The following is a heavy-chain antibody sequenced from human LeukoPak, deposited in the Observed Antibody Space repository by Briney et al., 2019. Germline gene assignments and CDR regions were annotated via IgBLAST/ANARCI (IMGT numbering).Heavy chain of an antibody. CDR2: IYYSGST. Sequence: PPETLSLTCTVSGGSISSSSYYWGWIRQPPGKGLEWIGSIYYSGSTYYNPSLKSRVTMSVDTSKSQFSLKLNSLTAADTAVYYCARQKGYYGSGSYYYFDYWGQGTLVTVSS. CDR1: GGSISSSSYY. D-gene: IGHD3-10*01. V-gene: IGHV4-39*01. CDR3: ARQKGYYGSGSYYYFDY. J-gene: IGHJ4*02.